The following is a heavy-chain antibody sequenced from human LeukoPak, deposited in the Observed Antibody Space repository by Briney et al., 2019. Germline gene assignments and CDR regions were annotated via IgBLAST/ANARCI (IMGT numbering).Heavy chain of an antibody. CDR2: INHSGST. CDR1: SGSVSVHSHY. Sequence: PSETLSLTCTVSSGSVSVHSHYWGWVRQPPGKGLEWIGEINHSGSTNYNPSLKSRVTISVDTSKNQFSLKLSSVTAADTAVYYCASRYSSSWYRHYYYMDVWGKGTTVTISS. CDR3: ASRYSSSWYRHYYYMDV. D-gene: IGHD6-13*01. V-gene: IGHV4-34*01. J-gene: IGHJ6*03.